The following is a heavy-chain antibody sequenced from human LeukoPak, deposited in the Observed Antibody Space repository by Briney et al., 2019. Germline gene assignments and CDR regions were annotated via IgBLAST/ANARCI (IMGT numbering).Heavy chain of an antibody. CDR3: ARDPGGSYFDY. D-gene: IGHD3-16*01. CDR2: ISYDGSNK. CDR1: GFTFSSYA. V-gene: IGHV3-30-3*01. J-gene: IGHJ4*02. Sequence: GGSLRLSCAASGFTFSSYAMHWVSQAPGKGLEWVAVISYDGSNKYCADSVKGRFTISRDNSKNTLYLQMNSLRAEDTAVYYCARDPGGSYFDYWGQGTLVTVSS.